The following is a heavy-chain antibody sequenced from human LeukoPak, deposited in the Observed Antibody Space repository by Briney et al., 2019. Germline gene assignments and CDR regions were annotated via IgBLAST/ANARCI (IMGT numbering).Heavy chain of an antibody. CDR1: RFTFSSSA. Sequence: PGGSLRLSGAASRFTFSSSAMSWVRQAPGKGLEWVSTISDSGGSTYYADSVKGRFTISRDNSKSTLYLQATTLRAEDTAVYYCAKSHSEAQRGYFDYWGQGTLVTVSS. V-gene: IGHV3-23*01. CDR2: ISDSGGST. D-gene: IGHD3-10*01. CDR3: AKSHSEAQRGYFDY. J-gene: IGHJ4*02.